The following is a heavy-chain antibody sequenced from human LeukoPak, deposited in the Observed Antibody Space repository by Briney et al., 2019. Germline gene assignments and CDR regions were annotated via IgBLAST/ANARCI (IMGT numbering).Heavy chain of an antibody. D-gene: IGHD2-8*01. V-gene: IGHV3-30*04. J-gene: IGHJ4*02. CDR2: ISYDAKVK. Sequence: PGGSLRLSCVASGFIFNDYALHWVRQAPGKGLEWVTVISYDAKVKYYADSVRGRFTISRDSSKNTLYLQMNSLRVDDTAVYYCARDLIRGAPDYLDYWGQGTLVTVSS. CDR1: GFIFNDYA. CDR3: ARDLIRGAPDYLDY.